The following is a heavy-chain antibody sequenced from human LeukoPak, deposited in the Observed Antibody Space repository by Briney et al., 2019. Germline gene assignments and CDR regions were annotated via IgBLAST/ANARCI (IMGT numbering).Heavy chain of an antibody. V-gene: IGHV4-59*11. D-gene: IGHD6-13*01. J-gene: IGHJ4*02. CDR2: IYHSGST. CDR1: GGSISSHY. Sequence: SETLSLTCTVSGGSISSHYWSWIRQPPGKGLEWIGYIYHSGSTNYNPSLKSRVTISVDTSKNQFSLKLSSVTAADTAVYYCARGGGSRSSSWYGKYYFDYWGQGTLVTVSS. CDR3: ARGGGSRSSSWYGKYYFDY.